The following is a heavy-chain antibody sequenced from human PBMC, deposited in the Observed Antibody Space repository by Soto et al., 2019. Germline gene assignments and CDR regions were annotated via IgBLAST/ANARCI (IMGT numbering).Heavy chain of an antibody. D-gene: IGHD6-13*01. J-gene: IGHJ6*02. CDR1: GFTFSGSA. Sequence: GGSLRLSCAASGFTFSGSAMHWVRQASGKGLEWVGRIRSKANSYATAYAASVKGRFTISRDDSKNTAYLQMNSLKTEDTAVYYCTGHTRIAAAYYYYGMEVWGQGTTVTVSS. V-gene: IGHV3-73*01. CDR3: TGHTRIAAAYYYYGMEV. CDR2: IRSKANSYAT.